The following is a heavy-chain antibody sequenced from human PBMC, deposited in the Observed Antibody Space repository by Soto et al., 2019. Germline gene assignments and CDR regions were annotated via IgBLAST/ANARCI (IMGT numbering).Heavy chain of an antibody. D-gene: IGHD2-21*01. V-gene: IGHV1-18*01. J-gene: IGHJ6*02. CDR2: ISVYNGNT. CDR1: GYTFTSFG. CDR3: ARGTSEVKRSYCGTDV. Sequence: ASVKVSCKASGYTFTSFGINWVRQAPGQGLEWMGWISVYNGNTKYAQKLQGRVTMTTDTSTSTAYMELRSLRSDDTAVYYCARGTSEVKRSYCGTDVWGQESRVTV.